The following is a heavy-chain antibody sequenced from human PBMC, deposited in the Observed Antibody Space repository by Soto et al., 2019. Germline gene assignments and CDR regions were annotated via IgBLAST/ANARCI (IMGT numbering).Heavy chain of an antibody. J-gene: IGHJ4*02. CDR2: ISAYNGNT. D-gene: IGHD3-22*01. CDR1: GYTFTSYG. V-gene: IGHV1-18*01. CDR3: ARDGYYDSSGYIGASDY. Sequence: DSVMVSCKASGYTFTSYGITWVRQAPGQGLEWMGWISAYNGNTNYAQKLQGRVTMTTDTSTSTAYMELRSLRSDDTAVYYCARDGYYDSSGYIGASDYWGQGTLVTVSS.